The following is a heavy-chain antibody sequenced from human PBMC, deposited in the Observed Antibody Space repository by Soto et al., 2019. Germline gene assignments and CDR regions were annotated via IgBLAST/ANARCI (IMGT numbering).Heavy chain of an antibody. CDR1: GYTFTSYY. D-gene: IGHD1-26*01. J-gene: IGHJ5*02. V-gene: IGHV1-46*01. CDR2: INPRGGST. Sequence: QVQLVQSGAEVKKPGASVNVSCKASGYTFTSYYMHWVRQAPGQGLEWMGIINPRGGSTTYAQKFQGRVTVTRDTSTSTVYRELSNLRSDDTAIYYCARVALSGGGWLDPWGQGTLVTVSS. CDR3: ARVALSGGGWLDP.